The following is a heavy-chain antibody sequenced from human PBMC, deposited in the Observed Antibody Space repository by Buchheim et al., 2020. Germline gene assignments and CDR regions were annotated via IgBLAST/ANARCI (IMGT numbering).Heavy chain of an antibody. V-gene: IGHV4-39*01. CDR2: IYYSGST. D-gene: IGHD3-22*01. Sequence: QLQLQESGPGLVKPSETLSLTCTVSGGSISSSSYYWGWIRPPPGKGLEWIGSIYYSGSTYYNPSLKSRVTISVDTSKNQFSLKLSSVTAADTAVYYCARRGSYYYDSSGYYLDWGQGTL. J-gene: IGHJ4*02. CDR1: GGSISSSSYY. CDR3: ARRGSYYYDSSGYYLD.